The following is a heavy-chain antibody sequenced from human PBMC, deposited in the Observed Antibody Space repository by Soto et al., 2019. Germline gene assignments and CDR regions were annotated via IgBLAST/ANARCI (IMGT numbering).Heavy chain of an antibody. V-gene: IGHV3-23*01. J-gene: IGHJ6*03. CDR1: GFSFSTYA. D-gene: IGHD3-3*01. Sequence: EVQLLESGGGLVQPGGSLRLSCGASGFSFSTYAMNWVRQAPGKGLEWVSGLSGSGGSTYYANSVEGRFAISRDNSRDILYLQMNSLRAEDTAVYYCAKGAEFWSGFSVTCSFYLDVWGKGTTVTISS. CDR3: AKGAEFWSGFSVTCSFYLDV. CDR2: LSGSGGST.